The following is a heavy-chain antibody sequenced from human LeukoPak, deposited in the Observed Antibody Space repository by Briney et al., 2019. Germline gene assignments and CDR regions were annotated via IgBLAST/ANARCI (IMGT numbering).Heavy chain of an antibody. CDR2: INPSGGST. CDR1: GYTFTSYY. Sequence: ASVTVSCTASGYTFTSYYMHWVRQAPGQGLEWVGIINPSGGSTSYAQKFQGRVTMTRDTSTSTVYMELSSLRSEDTAVYYCARDPVDSSGWYGAFDIWGQGTMVTVSS. V-gene: IGHV1-46*01. CDR3: ARDPVDSSGWYGAFDI. J-gene: IGHJ3*02. D-gene: IGHD6-19*01.